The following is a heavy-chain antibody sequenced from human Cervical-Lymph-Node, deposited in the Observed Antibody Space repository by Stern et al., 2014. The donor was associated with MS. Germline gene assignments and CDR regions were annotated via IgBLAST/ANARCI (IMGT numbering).Heavy chain of an antibody. Sequence: QMQLVQSGPEVKKPGTSVKVSCKASGFTFTSSAVQWVRQARGQRLEWIGWVGVGSGNTNYAQKFQERVTITRDMSTSTAYMELSSLRSEDTAVYYCAAIRDYYDSSGYDAFDIWGQGTMVTVSS. CDR2: VGVGSGNT. CDR3: AAIRDYYDSSGYDAFDI. CDR1: GFTFTSSA. J-gene: IGHJ3*02. V-gene: IGHV1-58*01. D-gene: IGHD3-22*01.